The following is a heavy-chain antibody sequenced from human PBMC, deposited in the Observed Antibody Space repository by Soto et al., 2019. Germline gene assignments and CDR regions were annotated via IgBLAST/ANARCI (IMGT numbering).Heavy chain of an antibody. CDR3: ASGSGSVDY. CDR2: MNWNGADT. V-gene: IGHV3-20*04. D-gene: IGHD3-10*01. J-gene: IGHJ4*02. CDR1: GFAFGDHG. Sequence: EVQLVESGGGVVRPGGSLRLSCAASGFAFGDHGMTWVRQAPGKGLEWVSAMNWNGADTGYADSVKGRFTISRDNAKNSLYLQLNSLRAEDTALYYCASGSGSVDYWGQGTLVAVSS.